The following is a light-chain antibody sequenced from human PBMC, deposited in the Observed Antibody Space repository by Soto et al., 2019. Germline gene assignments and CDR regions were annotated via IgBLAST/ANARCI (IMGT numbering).Light chain of an antibody. Sequence: DIRMTQSPSSLSASVGDRITITCQANQDINNFLNWYQQKPGKAPRLLIYDTSNVEGGVPSRFSGTGSGTDITFTISSLQPEDIATYYCQQYENLPPTFGGGTKVEIK. CDR3: QQYENLPPT. V-gene: IGKV1-33*01. CDR2: DTS. J-gene: IGKJ4*01. CDR1: QDINNF.